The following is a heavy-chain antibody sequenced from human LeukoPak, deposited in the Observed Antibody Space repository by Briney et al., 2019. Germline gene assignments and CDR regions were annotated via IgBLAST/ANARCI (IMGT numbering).Heavy chain of an antibody. Sequence: GGSLRLSCAASGFTLSTYEMTWVRQAPGKGLEWVSFISSSTSHTFYADSVKGRFTIFRDTAKNSLYLQMNNLRGEDTAVYYCARDVSSSTRAFDIWGQGAMVAVS. CDR1: GFTLSTYE. CDR3: ARDVSSSTRAFDI. J-gene: IGHJ3*02. D-gene: IGHD2-8*01. CDR2: ISSSTSHT. V-gene: IGHV3-48*03.